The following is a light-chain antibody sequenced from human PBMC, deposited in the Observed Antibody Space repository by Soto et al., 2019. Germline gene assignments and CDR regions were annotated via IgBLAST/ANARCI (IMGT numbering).Light chain of an antibody. Sequence: DLQMTQSPSSLSASVGDRVTIICQASQDITNYLNWYQQKPGKAPNLLIHDSSNLETGVPSRFSGSGTWTYFSFTISSLQPEDIATYYCQQYDTLPLTFGQGTRLEIK. CDR2: DSS. J-gene: IGKJ5*01. V-gene: IGKV1-33*01. CDR3: QQYDTLPLT. CDR1: QDITNY.